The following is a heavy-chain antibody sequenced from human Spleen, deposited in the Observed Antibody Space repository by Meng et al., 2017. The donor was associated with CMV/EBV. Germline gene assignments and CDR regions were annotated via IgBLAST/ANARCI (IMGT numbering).Heavy chain of an antibody. CDR3: ARGCSSTSCQGFQR. V-gene: IGHV4-61*08. Sequence: SETLSLTCTVSGGSIGSGDYYWSWIRQPPGKGLEWIGYIYYSGTTDYNPSLKSRVTISIDTSKNQFSLKLRSVTAADTAEYYCARGCSSTSCQGFQRWGQGTLVTVSS. J-gene: IGHJ1*01. CDR1: GGSIGSGDYY. D-gene: IGHD2-2*01. CDR2: IYYSGTT.